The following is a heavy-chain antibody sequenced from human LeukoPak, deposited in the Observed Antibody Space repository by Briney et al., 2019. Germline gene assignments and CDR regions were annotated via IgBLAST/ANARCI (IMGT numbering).Heavy chain of an antibody. J-gene: IGHJ4*02. CDR1: GGSFSGYY. Sequence: SETLSLTCAVYGGSFSGYYWSWIRQPPGKGLEWIGEINHSGSTNYNPSLKSRVTISVDTSKNQLSLKLSSVTAADTAVYYCARVPPGRGSRHFDYWGQGTLVTVSS. CDR2: INHSGST. V-gene: IGHV4-34*01. CDR3: ARVPPGRGSRHFDY. D-gene: IGHD3-10*01.